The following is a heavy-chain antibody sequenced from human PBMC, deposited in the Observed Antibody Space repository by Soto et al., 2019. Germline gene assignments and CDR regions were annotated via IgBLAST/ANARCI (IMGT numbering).Heavy chain of an antibody. CDR3: ARTYVTDVVVVPASKDYMDV. CDR2: IYYSGST. D-gene: IGHD2-2*01. Sequence: SETLSLTCTVSGGSISSYYWSWIRQPPGKGLEWIGYIYYSGSTYYSPSLKSRVTISVDASKNLFSLKLSSVTAADTAVYYCARTYVTDVVVVPASKDYMDVWGKGTTVTVSS. CDR1: GGSISSYY. V-gene: IGHV4-59*04. J-gene: IGHJ6*03.